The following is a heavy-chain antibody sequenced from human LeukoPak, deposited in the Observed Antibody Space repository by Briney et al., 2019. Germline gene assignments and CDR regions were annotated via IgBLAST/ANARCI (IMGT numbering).Heavy chain of an antibody. CDR1: GGSISSGSYY. Sequence: PSATLSLTCTVSGGSISSGSYYWSWIRQPAGKGLEWIGRIYTSGSTNSNPSLKSRVTISVDTTKNQFSLKLSSVTAADTAVDYCARAGDYGDYVVYWGQGTLVTVSS. CDR2: IYTSGST. J-gene: IGHJ4*02. V-gene: IGHV4-61*02. D-gene: IGHD3-16*01. CDR3: ARAGDYGDYVVY.